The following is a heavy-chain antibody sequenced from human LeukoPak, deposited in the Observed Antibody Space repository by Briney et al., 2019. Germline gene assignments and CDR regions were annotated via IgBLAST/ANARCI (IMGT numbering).Heavy chain of an antibody. J-gene: IGHJ4*02. V-gene: IGHV3-21*01. CDR3: ARVPRSSTSCLDY. Sequence: NTGGSLRLSCAASGFTFSSYSMNWVRQAPGKGLEWVSSISSSSSYIYYADSVKGRFTISRDNAKNSLYLQMNSRRAEDTAVYYCARVPRSSTSCLDYWGQGTPVTVSS. CDR2: ISSSSSYI. D-gene: IGHD2-2*01. CDR1: GFTFSSYS.